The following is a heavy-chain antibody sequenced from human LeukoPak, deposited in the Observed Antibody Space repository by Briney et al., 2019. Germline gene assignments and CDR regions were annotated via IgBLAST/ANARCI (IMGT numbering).Heavy chain of an antibody. D-gene: IGHD1-26*01. Sequence: PGRSMRLSSAASAFTFSSFGMSCVRQVPGKGLEWVSAISGIGGSTYYADSVKGRFTISRDNSKNTLYLQMNSLRAEDTAVYYCAKPSGSYYRSDFQHWGQGTLVTVSS. CDR2: ISGIGGST. CDR1: AFTFSSFG. V-gene: IGHV3-23*01. J-gene: IGHJ1*01. CDR3: AKPSGSYYRSDFQH.